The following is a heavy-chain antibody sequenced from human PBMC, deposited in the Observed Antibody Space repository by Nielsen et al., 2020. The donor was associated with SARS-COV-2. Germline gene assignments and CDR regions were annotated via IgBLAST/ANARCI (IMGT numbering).Heavy chain of an antibody. CDR1: GFTFSSYS. V-gene: IGHV3-21*01. J-gene: IGHJ3*02. CDR3: ARGGPGGYCSGGSCYVDAFDI. D-gene: IGHD2-15*01. Sequence: GGSLRLSCAASGFTFSSYSMNCVRQAPGKGLEWVSSISSSSSYIYYADSVKGRFTISRDNTKNSLYLQMNSLRAEDTAVYYCARGGPGGYCSGGSCYVDAFDIWGQGTMVTVSS. CDR2: ISSSSSYI.